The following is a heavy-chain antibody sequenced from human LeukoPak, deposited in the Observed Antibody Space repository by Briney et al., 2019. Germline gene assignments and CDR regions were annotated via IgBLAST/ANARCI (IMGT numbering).Heavy chain of an antibody. CDR1: GFTFSSYG. D-gene: IGHD2-15*01. CDR3: ARDLPRYCSGGSCSPPLGY. J-gene: IGHJ4*02. V-gene: IGHV3-33*08. Sequence: PGGPLRLSCAASGFTFSSYGMHWVRQAPGKGLEWVAVIWYDGSNKYYADSVKGRFTISRDNSKNTLYLQMNSLRAEDTAVYYCARDLPRYCSGGSCSPPLGYWGQGTLVTVSS. CDR2: IWYDGSNK.